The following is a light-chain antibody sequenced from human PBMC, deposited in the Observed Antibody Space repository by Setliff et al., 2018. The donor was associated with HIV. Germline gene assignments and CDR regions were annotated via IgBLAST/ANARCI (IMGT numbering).Light chain of an antibody. CDR3: SSYTITSTVV. Sequence: QSALTQPASVSGSPGQSITISCTGTSSDVGRYNYVSWYQQYPGKAPKLIISGVSNRPSGVSNRFSGSKSGNTASLTITGLQTEDEADYYCSSYTITSTVVFGGGTK. CDR2: GVS. V-gene: IGLV2-14*01. CDR1: SSDVGRYNY. J-gene: IGLJ2*01.